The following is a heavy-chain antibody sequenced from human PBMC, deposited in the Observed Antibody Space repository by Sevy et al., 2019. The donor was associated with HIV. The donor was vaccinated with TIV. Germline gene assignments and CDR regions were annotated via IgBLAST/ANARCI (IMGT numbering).Heavy chain of an antibody. Sequence: GGSLRLSCAASGFTFSSYAMHWVRQAPGKGLEWVAVISYDGSNKYYADSVKGRFTISRDNSKNTLYLQMNSLRAEDTAVYYCARTTMVRGGDNWFDPWGQGTLVTVSS. D-gene: IGHD3-10*01. CDR3: ARTTMVRGGDNWFDP. CDR1: GFTFSSYA. CDR2: ISYDGSNK. J-gene: IGHJ5*02. V-gene: IGHV3-30-3*01.